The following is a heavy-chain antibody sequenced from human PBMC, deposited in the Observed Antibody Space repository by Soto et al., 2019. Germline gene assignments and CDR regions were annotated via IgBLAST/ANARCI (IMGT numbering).Heavy chain of an antibody. J-gene: IGHJ5*02. CDR2: VYYSGNS. CDR3: ARERQPYINSRGVWFGP. D-gene: IGHD4-4*01. CDR1: GGSISSGGYY. Sequence: QLQLQESGPGLVKPSQTLSLTCTVSGGSISSGGYYWSWIRQHPGKGLEWIGNVYYSGNSHYNPSLKSRVTISIDTSKNQFSLKLSSVTAADTAVYYCARERQPYINSRGVWFGPWGQGTLVTVSS. V-gene: IGHV4-31*03.